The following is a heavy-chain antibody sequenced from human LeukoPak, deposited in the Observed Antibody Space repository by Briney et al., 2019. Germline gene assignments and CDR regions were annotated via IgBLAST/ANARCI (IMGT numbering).Heavy chain of an antibody. D-gene: IGHD2-2*01. CDR2: IYYSGST. V-gene: IGHV4-30-4*08. CDR3: ARYCSSTSCFFDAFDI. J-gene: IGHJ3*02. Sequence: SQTQSLTCTVSGGSISSGDYYWSWIRQPPGKGLEWIGYIYYSGSTYYHPSLKSRVTISVDTSKNQFSLKLSSVTAADTAVYYCARYCSSTSCFFDAFDIWGQGTVVTVSS. CDR1: GGSISSGDYY.